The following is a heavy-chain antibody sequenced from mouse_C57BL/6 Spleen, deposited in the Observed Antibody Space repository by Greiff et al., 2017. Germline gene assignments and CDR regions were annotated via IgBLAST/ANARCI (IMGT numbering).Heavy chain of an antibody. CDR2: IDPSDSET. CDR3: ARTNLYYAMDY. V-gene: IGHV1-52*01. CDR1: GYTFTSYW. Sequence: VQLQQPGAELVRPGSSVNLSCKASGYTFTSYWMHWVKQRPIQGLEWIGNIDPSDSETHYNQKFKDKATLTVGKSSSTAYMRLSSLTSEDSAVYYCARTNLYYAMDYWGQGTSVTVSS. D-gene: IGHD1-3*01. J-gene: IGHJ4*01.